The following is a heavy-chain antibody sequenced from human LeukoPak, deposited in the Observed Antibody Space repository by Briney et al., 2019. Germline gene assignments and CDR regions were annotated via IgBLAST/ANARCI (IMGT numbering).Heavy chain of an antibody. Sequence: GGSLRLSCAASGFTFSTYSMSWVRQAPGRGLEWVSYISSTSSTMYYTDSVKGRFTVSRDNANNSLYLQMNSLRAEDTALYYCASGVQHSDSSGVLWGQGTLVTVSS. CDR1: GFTFSTYS. J-gene: IGHJ4*02. D-gene: IGHD6-25*01. V-gene: IGHV3-48*04. CDR2: ISSTSSTM. CDR3: ASGVQHSDSSGVL.